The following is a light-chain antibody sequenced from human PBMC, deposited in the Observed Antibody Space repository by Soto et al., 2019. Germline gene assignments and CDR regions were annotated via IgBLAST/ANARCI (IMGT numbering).Light chain of an antibody. Sequence: EIVMTQSPATLSVSPGERATLSCRASQSVSSNLAWYQHKPGQAPRLLIYGASTMATGIPARFSGSGSGTEFTLTISSLQSEDFAVYYGQQYNNWPPLTFGGGTKVEIK. CDR2: GAS. CDR1: QSVSSN. CDR3: QQYNNWPPLT. J-gene: IGKJ4*01. V-gene: IGKV3-15*01.